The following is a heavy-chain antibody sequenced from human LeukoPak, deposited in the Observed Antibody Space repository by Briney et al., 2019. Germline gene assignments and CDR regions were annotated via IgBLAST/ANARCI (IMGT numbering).Heavy chain of an antibody. Sequence: GGSLRLSCAASGFTFSSYAMSWVRQAPGKGLEWVSAIRGSGDRTHYADSVKGRFTISRDNSKNTLYLQMNSLRAEDTAIYYCARGERLLSSLKWGQGTLVTVSS. CDR1: GFTFSSYA. J-gene: IGHJ4*02. CDR3: ARGERLLSSLK. CDR2: IRGSGDRT. V-gene: IGHV3-23*01. D-gene: IGHD3-3*01.